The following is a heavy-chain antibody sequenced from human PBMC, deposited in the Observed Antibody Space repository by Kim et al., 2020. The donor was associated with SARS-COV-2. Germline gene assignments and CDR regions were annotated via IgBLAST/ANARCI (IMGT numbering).Heavy chain of an antibody. CDR1: GLTFSGYA. J-gene: IGHJ6*01. V-gene: IGHV3-73*01. CDR3: PKVAAPGYGYYGMD. CDR2: IRDSPTTYAT. Sequence: GGSLRLSCAASGLTFSGYAVPWVRQASGKGLEWVGLIRDSPTTYATESVAAGRGRFTVTGRDSKYTAMQQVNSVETEDTARAYCPKVAAPGYGYYGMD. D-gene: IGHD6-13*01.